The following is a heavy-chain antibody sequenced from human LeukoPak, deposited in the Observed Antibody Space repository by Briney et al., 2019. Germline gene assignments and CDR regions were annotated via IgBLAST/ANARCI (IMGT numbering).Heavy chain of an antibody. CDR2: ISYDGSNK. J-gene: IGHJ4*02. Sequence: GGSLRLSCAASGFTFSSNAMHWVRQAPGKGLEWVAVISYDGSNKYYADSVKGRFTISRDNSKNTLYLQMNSLRAEDTAVYYCTRGGYFDYWGQGTLVTVSS. D-gene: IGHD3-10*01. CDR1: GFTFSSNA. V-gene: IGHV3-30*04. CDR3: TRGGYFDY.